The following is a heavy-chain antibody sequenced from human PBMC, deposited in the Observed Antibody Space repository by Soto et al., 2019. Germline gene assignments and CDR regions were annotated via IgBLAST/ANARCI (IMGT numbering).Heavy chain of an antibody. CDR2: ISSSGGYT. CDR1: GFTFSSYA. Sequence: PGGSLRLSCAASGFTFSSYAMSWVRQAPGKGLEWVSAISSSGGYTYYADSVKGRFTISRDNAKNSLYLQMNSLRAEDTAVYYCSRDPQQQKVFYYWGKGTLVPVSS. D-gene: IGHD6-13*01. CDR3: SRDPQQQKVFYY. V-gene: IGHV3-21*01. J-gene: IGHJ4*02.